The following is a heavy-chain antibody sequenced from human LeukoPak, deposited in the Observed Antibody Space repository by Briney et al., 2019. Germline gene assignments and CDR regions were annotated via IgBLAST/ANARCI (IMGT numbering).Heavy chain of an antibody. V-gene: IGHV3-30*04. Sequence: GGSLRLSCAASGFTFSSYAMHWVRQAPGKGLEWVAVISYDGSNKYYADSVKGRFTISRDNSKNTLYLQMNSLRAEDTAVYYCAKDGSSSWYHYYYYYYMDVWGRGTTVTVSS. D-gene: IGHD6-13*01. CDR1: GFTFSSYA. CDR3: AKDGSSSWYHYYYYYYMDV. J-gene: IGHJ6*03. CDR2: ISYDGSNK.